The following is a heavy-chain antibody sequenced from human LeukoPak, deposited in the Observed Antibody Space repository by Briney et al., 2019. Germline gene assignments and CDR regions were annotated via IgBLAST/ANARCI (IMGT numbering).Heavy chain of an antibody. V-gene: IGHV3-53*01. CDR1: GFTVSSNY. D-gene: IGHD3-10*01. CDR2: IYSGGST. J-gene: IGHJ6*02. CDR3: ARELHGSGSYPNYYYYYGMDV. Sequence: GGSLRLSCAASGFTVSSNYMSWVRQAPGKGPEWVSVIYSGGSTYYADSVKGRFTISRDNSKNTLYLQMNSLRAEDTAVYYCARELHGSGSYPNYYYYYGMDVWGQGTTVTVSS.